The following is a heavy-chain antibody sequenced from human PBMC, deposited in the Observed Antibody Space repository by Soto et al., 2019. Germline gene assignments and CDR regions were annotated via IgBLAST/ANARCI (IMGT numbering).Heavy chain of an antibody. CDR2: ISYDGSNK. D-gene: IGHD6-13*01. J-gene: IGHJ5*02. CDR1: GFTFSSYA. V-gene: IGHV3-30-3*01. Sequence: GGSLRLSCAASGFTFSSYAMHWVRQAPGKGLEWVAVISYDGSNKYYADSVKGRFTISRDNSKNTLYLQMNSLRAEDTAVYYCARGQQLVLDCFDPWGQGTLVTVSS. CDR3: ARGQQLVLDCFDP.